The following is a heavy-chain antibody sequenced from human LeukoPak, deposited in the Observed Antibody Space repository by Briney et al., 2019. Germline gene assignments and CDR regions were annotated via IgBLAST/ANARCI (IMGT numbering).Heavy chain of an antibody. J-gene: IGHJ3*02. V-gene: IGHV3-30-3*01. CDR1: GFTFSSYA. Sequence: GGSLRLSCAASGFTFSSYALHWVRQAPGKGLEWVAVISYDGSNKYYADSVKGRFTISRDNSKNTLYLQMNSLRAEDTAVYYCAREGAAAVFDIWGQGTMVTVSS. D-gene: IGHD6-13*01. CDR2: ISYDGSNK. CDR3: AREGAAAVFDI.